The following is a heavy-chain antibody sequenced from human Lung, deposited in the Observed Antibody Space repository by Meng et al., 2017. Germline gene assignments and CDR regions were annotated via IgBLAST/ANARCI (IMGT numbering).Heavy chain of an antibody. CDR1: GGVIGSGNG. D-gene: IGHD3-10*01. Sequence: QLWGLGRGLVFPSGTRTVISGVTGGVIGSGNGWSWVRQPAGKWLEWIWEIYHSGSTNYNPALKSRVTISVDKSKLQFSLKLCSVTAAGTAVYYCAGGSITMVRGVSVFDPCGQGTLVTVSS. V-gene: IGHV4-4*02. CDR2: IYHSGST. J-gene: IGHJ5*02. CDR3: AGGSITMVRGVSVFDP.